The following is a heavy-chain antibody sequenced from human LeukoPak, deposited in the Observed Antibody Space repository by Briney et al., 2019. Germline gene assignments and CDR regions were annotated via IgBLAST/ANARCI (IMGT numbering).Heavy chain of an antibody. CDR3: ARGGWPASGSAGGVSHFDS. D-gene: IGHD6-13*01. CDR2: IYHSGST. J-gene: IGHJ4*02. CDR1: GCSISTYY. V-gene: IGHV4-59*12. Sequence: SETLSLTCTVSGCSISTYYWSWIRQPPGKGLEWVGYIYHSGSTNYSPSLKSRVTISVDTSKNQFSLRLSSVTAADTAVYYCARGGWPASGSAGGVSHFDSWGQGTLVTVSS.